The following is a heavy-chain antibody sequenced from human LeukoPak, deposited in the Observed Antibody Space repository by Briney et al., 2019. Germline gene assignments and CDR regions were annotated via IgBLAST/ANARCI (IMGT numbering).Heavy chain of an antibody. CDR1: GFTFSSYA. V-gene: IGHV3-23*01. J-gene: IGHJ4*02. CDR2: ISGSGGST. CDR3: AQEEWLGLAVDY. Sequence: GGSLRLSSAASGFTFSSYAMSWVRQAPGKGLEWVSAISGSGGSTYYADSVKGRFTISRDNSKNTLYLQMNSLRAEDTAVYYCAQEEWLGLAVDYWGQGTLVTVSS. D-gene: IGHD6-19*01.